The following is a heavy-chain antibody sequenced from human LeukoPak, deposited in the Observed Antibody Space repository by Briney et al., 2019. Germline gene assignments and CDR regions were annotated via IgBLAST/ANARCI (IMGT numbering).Heavy chain of an antibody. V-gene: IGHV1-2*02. J-gene: IGHJ3*02. CDR2: INSNSGGT. D-gene: IGHD1-26*01. CDR3: ARERELLGGDAFDI. Sequence: ASVKVSCKASGYTFTGYYIHWVRQAPGQGLEWMGWINSNSGGTNYAQNFQGRVTMTRDTSISAAYVELSRLRSDDTAVYYCARERELLGGDAFDIWGQGTMVTVSS. CDR1: GYTFTGYY.